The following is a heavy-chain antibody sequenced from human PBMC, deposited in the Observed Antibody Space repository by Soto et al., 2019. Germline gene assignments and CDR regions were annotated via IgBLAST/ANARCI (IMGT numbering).Heavy chain of an antibody. CDR3: AKGWSDYFDY. J-gene: IGHJ4*02. V-gene: IGHV3-23*01. CDR1: AFTFNMYA. CDR2: ISSSGYST. Sequence: PGGSLRLSCAASAFTFNMYAMSWVRQAPGKGLEWVSTISSSGYSTYYADSVKGRFTISRDNSKNTVYLQMNSLRAEDTAIYYCAKGWSDYFDYWGQGTLVTVSS.